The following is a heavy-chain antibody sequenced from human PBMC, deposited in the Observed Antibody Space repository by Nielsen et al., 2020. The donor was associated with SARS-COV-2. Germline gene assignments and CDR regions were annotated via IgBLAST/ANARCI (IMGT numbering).Heavy chain of an antibody. CDR3: ARVSGYYWPQDY. J-gene: IGHJ4*02. V-gene: IGHV3-7*03. CDR2: IKDDGSAR. D-gene: IGHD5-12*01. Sequence: ESLTISCVASGFTFSAYWMNWVRQAPGKGLELVANIKDDGSARYYVDSVKGRFTISKDNAKNSLYLQMNSLRAEDTATYYCARVSGYYWPQDYWGQGTLVTVSS. CDR1: GFTFSAYW.